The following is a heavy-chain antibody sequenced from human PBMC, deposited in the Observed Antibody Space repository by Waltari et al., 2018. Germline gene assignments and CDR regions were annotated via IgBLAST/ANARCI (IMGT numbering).Heavy chain of an antibody. D-gene: IGHD2-2*02. CDR2: IYTSGGT. Sequence: QVQLQESGPGLVKPSETLSLTCTVSGGSISSYYWSWIRQPAGKGLEWIGHIYTSGGTNYNPSLKSRVTMSVDTSKNHFSLKRSSVTAADTAVYYCARERVVPAAISFLGRGNDAFDIWGQGTMVTVSS. CDR1: GGSISSYY. V-gene: IGHV4-4*07. CDR3: ARERVVPAAISFLGRGNDAFDI. J-gene: IGHJ3*02.